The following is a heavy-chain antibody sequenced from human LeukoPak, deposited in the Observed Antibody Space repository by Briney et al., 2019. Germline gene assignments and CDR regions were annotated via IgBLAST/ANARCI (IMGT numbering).Heavy chain of an antibody. Sequence: ASVKVSCKASGYTFTGYYMHWVRQAPGQGLEWMGWINPNSGGTNYAQKFQGGVTITADKSTSTAYMELSSLRSEDTAVYYCARSTRGSGSYRIYYYYMDVWGKGTTVTVSS. J-gene: IGHJ6*03. CDR3: ARSTRGSGSYRIYYYYMDV. V-gene: IGHV1-2*02. D-gene: IGHD3-10*01. CDR1: GYTFTGYY. CDR2: INPNSGGT.